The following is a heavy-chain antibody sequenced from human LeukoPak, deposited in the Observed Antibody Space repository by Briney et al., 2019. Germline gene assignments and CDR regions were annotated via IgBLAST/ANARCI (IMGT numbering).Heavy chain of an antibody. CDR3: ARHVSVTPWYFDL. J-gene: IGHJ2*01. Sequence: SETLSLTCTVSGGSVSSGSYYWSWIRQPPGKGLEWIGYISYSGSTNYNPSLKSRVTISVDTSKKQFSLKLSSVTAADTALYYCARHVSVTPWYFDLWGRGTLATVSS. CDR1: GGSVSSGSYY. CDR2: ISYSGST. V-gene: IGHV4-61*01. D-gene: IGHD4-17*01.